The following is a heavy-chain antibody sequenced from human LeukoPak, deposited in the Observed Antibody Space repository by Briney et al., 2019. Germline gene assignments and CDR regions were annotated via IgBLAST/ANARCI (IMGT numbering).Heavy chain of an antibody. J-gene: IGHJ3*02. CDR2: INSDGSST. D-gene: IGHD6-19*01. Sequence: GGSLRLSCAASGFTFSSYWMHWVRQAPGKGLVWVSRINSDGSSTSYADSVEGRFTISRDNAKNTLYLQMNSLRAEDTAVYYCARVYSSGWYFPNAFDIWGQGTMVTVSS. V-gene: IGHV3-74*01. CDR3: ARVYSSGWYFPNAFDI. CDR1: GFTFSSYW.